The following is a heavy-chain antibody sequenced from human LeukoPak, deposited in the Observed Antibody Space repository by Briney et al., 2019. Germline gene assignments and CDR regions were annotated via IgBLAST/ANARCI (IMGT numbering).Heavy chain of an antibody. D-gene: IGHD2/OR15-2a*01. CDR2: IIPIFGTA. CDR3: GFTSDYYYYYYMDF. V-gene: IGHV1-69*13. Sequence: SVKVSCKASGGTFSSYAISWVRQAPGQGLEWMGGIIPIFGTANYAQKFQGRVTITADESTSTAYMELSSLRSEDTAVYYCGFTSDYYYYYYMDFWGKGTTVTVSS. J-gene: IGHJ6*03. CDR1: GGTFSSYA.